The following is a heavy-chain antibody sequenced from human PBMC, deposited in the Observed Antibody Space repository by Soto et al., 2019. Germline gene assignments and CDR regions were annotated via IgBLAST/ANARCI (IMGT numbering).Heavy chain of an antibody. CDR1: GFTFKNYN. J-gene: IGHJ3*02. CDR3: AGSEDSSGARAFDI. CDR2: ISFSGTYI. V-gene: IGHV3-21*04. Sequence: PGASWRLSCTASGFTFKNYNMNWVRQAPGKGLELVSSISFSGTYIYYADSVKGRFTIYRDNSTNKLYLQMNSLRAEDTAVYYCAGSEDSSGARAFDIWGQLTTV. D-gene: IGHD3-22*01.